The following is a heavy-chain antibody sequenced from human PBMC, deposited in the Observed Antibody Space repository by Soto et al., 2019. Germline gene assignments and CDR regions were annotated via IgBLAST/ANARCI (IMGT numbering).Heavy chain of an antibody. V-gene: IGHV1-8*01. Sequence: ASVKVSCKASVYTFTRYDINWVRQAPGQGLEWMGWMNPNSGNTGYAQKFQGRVTMTRNTSISTAYTELSSLRSEDTAVYYCARAIVRYCSSTSCYKAPGYWGQGTLVTVSS. J-gene: IGHJ4*02. CDR1: VYTFTRYD. CDR3: ARAIVRYCSSTSCYKAPGY. CDR2: MNPNSGNT. D-gene: IGHD2-2*02.